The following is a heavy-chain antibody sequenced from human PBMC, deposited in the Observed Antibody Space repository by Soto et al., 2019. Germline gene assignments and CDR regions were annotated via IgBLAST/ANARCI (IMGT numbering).Heavy chain of an antibody. V-gene: IGHV3-48*02. D-gene: IGHD1-26*01. Sequence: EVQLVESGGGLVQPGGSLRLSCAASGFTFSSYSMNWVRQAPGKGLEWVSYISSSSSTIYYADSVKGRFTISRDNAKNSLYLRMNSLRDEDTAVYYCARRVIVGATLFFDYWGQGTLVTVSS. J-gene: IGHJ4*02. CDR3: ARRVIVGATLFFDY. CDR2: ISSSSSTI. CDR1: GFTFSSYS.